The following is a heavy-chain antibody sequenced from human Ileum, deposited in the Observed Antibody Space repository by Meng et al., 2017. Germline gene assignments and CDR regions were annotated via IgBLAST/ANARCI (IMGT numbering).Heavy chain of an antibody. J-gene: IGHJ4*02. CDR3: AREAHLAAFGH. CDR1: GDSFFNTSAT. V-gene: IGHV6-1*01. D-gene: IGHD6-25*01. CDR2: TYYRSKWYN. Sequence: QVQLRHAGPGVGKPPQTPPLTCAMSGDSFFNTSATWNWVRQSPSRGLEWMGRTYYRSKWYNDYALSVNSRITVNPDTSKNQISLQLNSVTPDDTAVYYCAREAHLAAFGHWGQGTLVTVSS.